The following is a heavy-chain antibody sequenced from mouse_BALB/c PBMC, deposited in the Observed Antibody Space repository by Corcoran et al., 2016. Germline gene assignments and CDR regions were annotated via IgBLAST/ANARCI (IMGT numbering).Heavy chain of an antibody. CDR2: INTYTGEP. Sequence: QIQLVQSGPELKKPGETVKISCKASGHTFTNYGMNWVKQAPGKGLKWMGWINTYTGEPTYADDFKGRFAFSLETSASTAYLQINNLKNEDTATYFCAREATEAWFAYWGQGTLVTVSA. CDR3: AREATEAWFAY. V-gene: IGHV9-3-1*01. J-gene: IGHJ3*01. CDR1: GHTFTNYG. D-gene: IGHD1-1*01.